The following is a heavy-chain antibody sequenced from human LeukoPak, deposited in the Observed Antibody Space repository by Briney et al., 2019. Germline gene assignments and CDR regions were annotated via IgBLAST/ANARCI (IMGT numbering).Heavy chain of an antibody. CDR1: GFTVSSNY. D-gene: IGHD1-26*01. V-gene: IGHV3-66*01. CDR2: IYSGGST. J-gene: IGHJ4*02. Sequence: GGSLRLSCAASGFTVSSNYMSWVRQAPGKGLEWVSVIYSGGSTYYADSVKGRFTISRDNSKYTLYLQMNSLRAEDTAVYYCARVGGGSYYYFDYWGQGTLVTVSS. CDR3: ARVGGGSYYYFDY.